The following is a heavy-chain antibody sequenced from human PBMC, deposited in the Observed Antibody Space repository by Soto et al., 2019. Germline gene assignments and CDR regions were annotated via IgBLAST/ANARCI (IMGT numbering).Heavy chain of an antibody. D-gene: IGHD4-17*01. CDR3: ARYDFGTFDY. CDR2: IYHTEST. V-gene: IGHV4-4*02. J-gene: IGHJ4*02. Sequence: KTSETLSLTCAVSGDSISSSFWWSWVRQPPGRGLEWIGEIYHTESTVYNPSLKSRVTISVDKSKNQFSLNLDSVTAADKAVYYCARYDFGTFDYWGRGILVTVSS. CDR1: GDSISSSFW.